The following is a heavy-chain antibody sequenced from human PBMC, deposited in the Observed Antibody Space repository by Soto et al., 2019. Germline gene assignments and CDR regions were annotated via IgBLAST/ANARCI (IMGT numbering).Heavy chain of an antibody. Sequence: PSETLSLTCTVSGGSISSYYWSWIRQPPGKGLEGIGYIYYSGSTNYNPSLKSRVTISGDTSKNQFSLKLSSVTAADTAVYYCARRSDFWSGYYFDYWGQGTLVTVSS. J-gene: IGHJ4*02. CDR2: IYYSGST. CDR3: ARRSDFWSGYYFDY. V-gene: IGHV4-59*08. D-gene: IGHD3-3*01. CDR1: GGSISSYY.